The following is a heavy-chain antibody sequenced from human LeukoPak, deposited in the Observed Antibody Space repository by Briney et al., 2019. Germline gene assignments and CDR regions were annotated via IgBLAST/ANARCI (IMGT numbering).Heavy chain of an antibody. Sequence: GGSLRLSCAASGFTYSIYSMNWVRQAPGKGLEGVAYISSSSSSIYYADSVKGRFTISRDNTKNSLYLQMNSLRAEDTGVYYCARVSNAYDYYYMDVWGKGTTVTVSS. J-gene: IGHJ6*03. D-gene: IGHD2-8*01. V-gene: IGHV3-48*01. CDR2: ISSSSSSI. CDR3: ARVSNAYDYYYMDV. CDR1: GFTYSIYS.